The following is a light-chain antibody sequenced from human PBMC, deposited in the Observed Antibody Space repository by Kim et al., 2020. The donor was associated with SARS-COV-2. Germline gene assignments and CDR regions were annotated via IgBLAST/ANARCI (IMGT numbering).Light chain of an antibody. J-gene: IGKJ1*01. CDR3: QQYGSSPWT. V-gene: IGKV3-20*01. CDR1: QSVSSNY. Sequence: DIVLTQSPGTLSLSPGERATLSCRASQSVSSNYLAWYQQKPCQAPRLLIYGASSRATGIPDRFSGSESGTDFTLTISRLEPEDFAVYYCQQYGSSPWTFGQGTKVDIK. CDR2: GAS.